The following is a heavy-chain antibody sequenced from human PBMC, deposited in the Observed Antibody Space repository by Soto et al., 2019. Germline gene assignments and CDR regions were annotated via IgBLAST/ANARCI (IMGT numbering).Heavy chain of an antibody. CDR1: GGSFSGYY. CDR3: ARGHTADAFDI. J-gene: IGHJ3*02. D-gene: IGHD2-2*02. V-gene: IGHV4-34*01. Sequence: SETLSLTCAVYGGSFSGYYWSWIRQPPGKGLEWIGEINHSGSTNYNPSLKSRVTISVDTSKNQFSLKLSSVTAADTAVYYCARGHTADAFDIWGQGTMVTVSS. CDR2: INHSGST.